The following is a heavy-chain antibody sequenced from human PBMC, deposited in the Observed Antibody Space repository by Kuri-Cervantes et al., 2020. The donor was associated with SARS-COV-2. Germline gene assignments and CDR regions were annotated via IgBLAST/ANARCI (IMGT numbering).Heavy chain of an antibody. D-gene: IGHD3-3*01. V-gene: IGHV4-4*07. CDR2: IYTSGST. CDR1: GGSISSYY. J-gene: IGHJ4*02. CDR3: ARGITIFGVVPYYFDY. Sequence: SETLSLTCTVSGGSISSYYWSWIRQPAGKGLEWIGRIYTSGSTYYNPSLKSRVTISVDASKNQFSLKLSSVTAADTAVYYCARGITIFGVVPYYFDYWGQGTLVTVSS.